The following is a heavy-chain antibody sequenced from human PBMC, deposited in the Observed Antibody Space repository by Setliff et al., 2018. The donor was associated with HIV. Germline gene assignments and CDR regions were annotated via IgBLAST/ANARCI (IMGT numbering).Heavy chain of an antibody. Sequence: ASVKVSCKASGYTFTSYAMHWVRQAPGQRLEWMGWINAGNGNTKYSQKFQGRVTITRDTSASTAYMELSSLRSGDTAVYYCARAAGVPAVHTPFRYYYYMDVWGKGTTVTVS. V-gene: IGHV1-3*01. CDR2: INAGNGNT. D-gene: IGHD2-2*01. CDR3: ARAAGVPAVHTPFRYYYYMDV. J-gene: IGHJ6*03. CDR1: GYTFTSYA.